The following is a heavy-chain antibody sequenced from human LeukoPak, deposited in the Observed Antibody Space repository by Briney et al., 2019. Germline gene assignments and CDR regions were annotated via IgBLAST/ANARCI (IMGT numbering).Heavy chain of an antibody. CDR1: GFTFSRYW. D-gene: IGHD3-22*01. V-gene: IGHV3-7*03. Sequence: GGSLRLSCAASGFTFSRYWMSWVRQAPGKGLEWVANIKQDGSEKYYVDSVKGRFTISRDNAKNSLYLQMNSLKTEDTAVYYCTTEGLRDYDSSGYPDYWGQGTLVTVSS. CDR2: IKQDGSEK. CDR3: TTEGLRDYDSSGYPDY. J-gene: IGHJ4*02.